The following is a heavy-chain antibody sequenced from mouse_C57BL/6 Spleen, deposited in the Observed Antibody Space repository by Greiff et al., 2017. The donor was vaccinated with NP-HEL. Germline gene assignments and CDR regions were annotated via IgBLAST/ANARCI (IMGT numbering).Heavy chain of an antibody. Sequence: EVQLQQSGPGLAKPSQTLSLTCSVTGYSITSDYWNWIRKFPGNKLEYMGYISYSGSTYYNPSLKSRISITRDTSKNQYYLQLNSVTTEDTATYYCARGPLITTVVATPFDYWGQGTTLTVSS. CDR1: GYSITSDY. J-gene: IGHJ2*01. D-gene: IGHD1-1*01. CDR2: ISYSGST. CDR3: ARGPLITTVVATPFDY. V-gene: IGHV3-8*01.